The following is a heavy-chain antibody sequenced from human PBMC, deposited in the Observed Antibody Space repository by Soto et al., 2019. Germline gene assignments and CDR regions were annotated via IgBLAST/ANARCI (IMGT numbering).Heavy chain of an antibody. Sequence: QVQLVQSGAEVKKPGASVKVSCKASGYTFTSYAMHWVRQAPGQRLERMGWINAGNGNTKYSQKFQGRVTITRDTSASTAYMELSSLRSEDTAVYYGARDTGLSFIGGNFDYWGQGTLVTVSA. CDR3: ARDTGLSFIGGNFDY. CDR1: GYTFTSYA. D-gene: IGHD2-15*01. V-gene: IGHV1-3*01. J-gene: IGHJ4*02. CDR2: INAGNGNT.